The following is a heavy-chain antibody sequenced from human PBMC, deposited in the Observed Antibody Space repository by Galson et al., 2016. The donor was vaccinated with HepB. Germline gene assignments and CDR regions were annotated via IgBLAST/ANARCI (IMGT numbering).Heavy chain of an antibody. V-gene: IGHV1-69*13. D-gene: IGHD2-8*01. Sequence: SVKVSCKASGDTSGSYAFSWVRQAPGQGLEWMGGIISVFSTTTYAEKFQGRVTITADELTNTAHMQLSSLTLDDTGVYYCARESNGGVPYWGQGTLVTVSS. CDR1: GDTSGSYA. CDR2: IISVFSTT. J-gene: IGHJ4*02. CDR3: ARESNGGVPY.